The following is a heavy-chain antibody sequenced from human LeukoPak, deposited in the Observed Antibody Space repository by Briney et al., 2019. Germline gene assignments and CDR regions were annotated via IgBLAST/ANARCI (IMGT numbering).Heavy chain of an antibody. CDR3: AKYSSPPYYYYGMDV. CDR2: ISGSGGST. Sequence: GGSLRLSCAASGLTFSSYAMSWVRKAPGKGLEWFSAISGSGGSTYYADSVKGRFTISRDNSKNTLYLQMNSLRAEDTAVYYCAKYSSPPYYYYGMDVWGQGTTVTVSS. V-gene: IGHV3-23*01. CDR1: GLTFSSYA. J-gene: IGHJ6*02. D-gene: IGHD6-13*01.